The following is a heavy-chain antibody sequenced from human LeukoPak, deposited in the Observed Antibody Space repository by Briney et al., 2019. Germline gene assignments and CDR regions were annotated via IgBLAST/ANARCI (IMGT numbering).Heavy chain of an antibody. J-gene: IGHJ4*02. CDR2: INHSGST. V-gene: IGHV4-34*01. Sequence: PSETLSLTCAVYGGSFSGYYWSWIRQPPGKGLEWIGEINHSGSTNYNPSLKSRVTISVDTSKNQFSLKLSSVTAADTAVYYCATLAYCGGDCIMDYWGQGTLVTVSS. D-gene: IGHD2-21*01. CDR3: ATLAYCGGDCIMDY. CDR1: GGSFSGYY.